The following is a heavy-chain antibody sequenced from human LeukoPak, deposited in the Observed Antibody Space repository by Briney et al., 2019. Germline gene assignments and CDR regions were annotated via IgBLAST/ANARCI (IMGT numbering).Heavy chain of an antibody. Sequence: GASVKVSCKASGYTFTSYYMHWVRQAPGQGLEWMGIIKPNGGSTNYAQKFRGRVTMTRDTSTSTVYMELSSLRSEDTAVYYCAREDGTLHYYYYGMDVWGQGTTVTVSS. CDR3: AREDGTLHYYYYGMDV. CDR1: GYTFTSYY. J-gene: IGHJ6*02. CDR2: IKPNGGST. V-gene: IGHV1-46*01. D-gene: IGHD5-24*01.